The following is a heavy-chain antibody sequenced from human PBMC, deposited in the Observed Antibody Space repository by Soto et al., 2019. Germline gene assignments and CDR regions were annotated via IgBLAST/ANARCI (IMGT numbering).Heavy chain of an antibody. Sequence: ASVKVSCKASGYTFSSYDITWVRQAAGQGLEWMGWVNPNSGDTDYAQKFQGRVTMTRDTSTRTAYMELRSLRSDDTAVYYCARGGSSRYGVDSWGQGTLVTVSS. D-gene: IGHD6-13*01. V-gene: IGHV1-8*01. CDR3: ARGGSSRYGVDS. J-gene: IGHJ4*02. CDR2: VNPNSGDT. CDR1: GYTFSSYD.